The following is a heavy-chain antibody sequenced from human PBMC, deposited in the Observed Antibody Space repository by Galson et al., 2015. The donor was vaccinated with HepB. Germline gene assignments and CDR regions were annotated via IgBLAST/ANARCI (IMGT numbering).Heavy chain of an antibody. V-gene: IGHV1-69*13. CDR3: ALARDPNPTYYSSVNYGMDV. D-gene: IGHD2-2*01. J-gene: IGHJ6*02. CDR1: GGTFSKYA. Sequence: SVKVSCKASGGTFSKYAITWVRQAPGQGLEWMGGIIPFFGTPISAQRFQGRVTITADESTTTAHMELSSLRSDDTAVFYCALARDPNPTYYSSVNYGMDVWGQGTTVTVSS. CDR2: IIPFFGTP.